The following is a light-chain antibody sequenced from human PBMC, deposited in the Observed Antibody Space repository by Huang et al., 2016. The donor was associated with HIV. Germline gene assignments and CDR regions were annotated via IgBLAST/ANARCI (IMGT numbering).Light chain of an antibody. Sequence: EIVLTQSPATLSLSPGERATLTCRAGQSVSGYLAWYQQKPGQAPRLLIYNTSNRAAGIAVRFSGSGSGTGIALTISSLGPEDYAIYYCQLRTNRPPRYTFGQGTKLEIK. CDR2: NTS. V-gene: IGKV3-11*01. CDR3: QLRTNRPPRYT. CDR1: QSVSGY. J-gene: IGKJ2*01.